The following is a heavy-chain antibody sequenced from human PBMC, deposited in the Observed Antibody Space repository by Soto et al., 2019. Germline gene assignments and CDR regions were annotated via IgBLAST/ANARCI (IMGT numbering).Heavy chain of an antibody. J-gene: IGHJ6*03. CDR2: INHSGST. D-gene: IGHD2-8*01. Sequence: PSETLSLTCAVYGGSFSGYYWSWIRQPPGKGLEWIGEINHSGSTNYNPSLKSRVTISVDKSKKQFSLKLSSETAAATAVYYCARGLGYCTNGVCPSWAYYYYYMDVWGKGTTVTVSS. CDR1: GGSFSGYY. CDR3: ARGLGYCTNGVCPSWAYYYYYMDV. V-gene: IGHV4-34*01.